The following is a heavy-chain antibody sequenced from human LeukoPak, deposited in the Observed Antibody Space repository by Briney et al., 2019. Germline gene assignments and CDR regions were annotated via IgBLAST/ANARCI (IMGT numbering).Heavy chain of an antibody. CDR3: ARGQVLRYFDWSTDAFDI. CDR1: GGSISSSSYY. D-gene: IGHD3-9*01. J-gene: IGHJ3*02. CDR2: IYYSGST. Sequence: PSETLSLTCTVSGGSISSSSYYWGWIRQPPGKGLEWIGSIYYSGSTYYNPSLKSRVTISVDTSKNQFSLKLSSVTAADTAVYYCARGQVLRYFDWSTDAFDIWGQGTMVTVSS. V-gene: IGHV4-39*01.